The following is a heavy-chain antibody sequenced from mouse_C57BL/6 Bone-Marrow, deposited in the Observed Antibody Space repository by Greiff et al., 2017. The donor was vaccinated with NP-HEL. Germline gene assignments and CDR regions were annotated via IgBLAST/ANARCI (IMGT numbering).Heavy chain of an antibody. CDR2: IRNKANGYTT. Sequence: EVKLVESGGGLVQPGGSLSLSCAASGFTFTDYYMSWVRQPPGKALEWLGFIRNKANGYTTEYSASVKGRFTISRDNSQRILYLQMNALRAEDSATYYCATYYGSSPFAYWGQVTLVTVSA. V-gene: IGHV7-3*01. CDR1: GFTFTDYY. CDR3: ATYYGSSPFAY. D-gene: IGHD1-1*01. J-gene: IGHJ3*01.